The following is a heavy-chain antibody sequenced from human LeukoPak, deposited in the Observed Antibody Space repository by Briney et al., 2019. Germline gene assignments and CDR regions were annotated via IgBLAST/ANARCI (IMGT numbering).Heavy chain of an antibody. J-gene: IGHJ2*01. CDR1: GGTISSYY. CDR2: IFYIGCT. V-gene: IGHV4-59*08. CDR3: ARRDYYDTTWMGWYFDL. D-gene: IGHD3-22*01. Sequence: SDTLSLTCTVSGGTISSYYWSWIRQPPVKGLDWIGYIFYIGCTKDNPSLKSRVTISVDTSGSEISLRLRSVTAADTAVYYCARRDYYDTTWMGWYFDLWGRGTLVTVSS.